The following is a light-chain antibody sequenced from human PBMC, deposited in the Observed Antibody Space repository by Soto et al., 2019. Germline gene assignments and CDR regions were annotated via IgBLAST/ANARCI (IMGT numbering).Light chain of an antibody. CDR2: GAS. V-gene: IGKV3-15*01. J-gene: IGKJ1*01. CDR1: QSVSSN. Sequence: EIVMTQSPATLSVSPGERATLGCRASQSVSSNLAWYQQKPGQSPRLLIYGASTRATGVPARFSGSGSGTEFTLTISSLQSEDFAVYYCQQYINLWTFGQGTKVDIK. CDR3: QQYINLWT.